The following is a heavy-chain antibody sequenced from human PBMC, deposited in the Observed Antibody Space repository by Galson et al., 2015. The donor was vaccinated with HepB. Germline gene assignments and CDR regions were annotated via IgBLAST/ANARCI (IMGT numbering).Heavy chain of an antibody. D-gene: IGHD3-10*01. CDR3: ARGNLVRGVITDFDY. V-gene: IGHV5-51*01. CDR2: IYPGDSDT. CDR1: GYSFTSYW. J-gene: IGHJ4*02. Sequence: QSGAEMRKPGESLKISCKGSGYSFTSYWIGWVRQMPGKGLEWMGIIYPGDSDTRYSPSFQGQVTISADKSISTAYLQWSSLEASDTAMYYCARGNLVRGVITDFDYWGQGTLVTVSS.